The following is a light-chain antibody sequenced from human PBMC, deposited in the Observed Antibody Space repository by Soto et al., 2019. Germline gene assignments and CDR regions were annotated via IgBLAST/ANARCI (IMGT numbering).Light chain of an antibody. Sequence: IVMTQSPATLSLSPGERPTLSCRASESVSNNLAWYKQKPGQAPRLLISGASNRATGIPDRFSGSISGTEFTLTISRLEPEDFAVYYCQQYGSSPWTFGQGTNVDI. V-gene: IGKV3-20*01. J-gene: IGKJ1*01. CDR3: QQYGSSPWT. CDR1: ESVSNN. CDR2: GAS.